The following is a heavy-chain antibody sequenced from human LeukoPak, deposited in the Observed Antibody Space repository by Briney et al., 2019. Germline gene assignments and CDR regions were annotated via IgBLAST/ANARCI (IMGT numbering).Heavy chain of an antibody. V-gene: IGHV3-7*02. CDR1: GYTFSRSW. D-gene: IGHD3-22*01. CDR3: ATYFYDNTHWGC. Sequence: GGSLRLSCAASGYTFSRSWMSWVRQAPGTGLEWVANINQDGSQGYYADSVEGRFTISRDNARNPLGLQMNSLRADDTAVYYCATYFYDNTHWGCWGQGTLVTVSS. CDR2: INQDGSQG. J-gene: IGHJ4*02.